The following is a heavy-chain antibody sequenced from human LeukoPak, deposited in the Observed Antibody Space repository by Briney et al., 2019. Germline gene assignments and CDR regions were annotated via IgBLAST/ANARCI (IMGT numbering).Heavy chain of an antibody. Sequence: GGSLRLPCAASGFTFSSYSMNWVRQAPGKGLEWVSYISSSSSTIYYADSVKGRFTISRDNAKNSLYLQMNSLRAEDTAVYYCARVAWYYSAEYFQHWGQGTLVTVSS. CDR1: GFTFSSYS. J-gene: IGHJ1*01. D-gene: IGHD2-21*01. CDR2: ISSSSSTI. CDR3: ARVAWYYSAEYFQH. V-gene: IGHV3-48*04.